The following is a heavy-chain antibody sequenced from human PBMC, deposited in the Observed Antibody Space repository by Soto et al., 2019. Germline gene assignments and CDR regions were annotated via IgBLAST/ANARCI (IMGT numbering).Heavy chain of an antibody. D-gene: IGHD3-10*01. CDR2: IIPIFGTA. CDR3: ARVLDGSGSYGYFDY. CDR1: GGTFSSYA. V-gene: IGHV1-69*13. Sequence: SVKVSCKASGGTFSSYAISWVRQAPGQGLEWMGGIIPIFGTANYAQKFQGRVTITADESTSTAYMELSSLRSEDTAVYYCARVLDGSGSYGYFDYWGQGTLVTVSS. J-gene: IGHJ4*02.